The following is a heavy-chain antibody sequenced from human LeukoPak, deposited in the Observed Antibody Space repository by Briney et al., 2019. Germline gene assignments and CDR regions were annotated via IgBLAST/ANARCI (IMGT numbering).Heavy chain of an antibody. CDR2: IYYSGST. Sequence: SETLSLTCTVSGAPFTSSDYYWGWIRQPPGKGLEWIGSIYYSGSTNYNPSLKSRVTISVDTSKNQFSLKLSSVTAADTAVYYCARSLAAVPYYYYGTDVWGQGTTVTVSS. J-gene: IGHJ6*02. CDR1: GAPFTSSDYY. CDR3: ARSLAAVPYYYYGTDV. D-gene: IGHD6-6*01. V-gene: IGHV4-39*07.